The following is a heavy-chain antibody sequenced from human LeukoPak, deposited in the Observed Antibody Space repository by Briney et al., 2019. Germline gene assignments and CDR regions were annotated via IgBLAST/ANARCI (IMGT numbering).Heavy chain of an antibody. CDR1: GGSISSNNW. J-gene: IGHJ5*02. CDR3: ARSIPYYDFWSGYYINWFDP. CDR2: IYHSGSP. V-gene: IGHV4-4*02. D-gene: IGHD3-3*01. Sequence: SETPSLTCAVSGGSISSNNWWGWVRQPPGKGLEWIGEIYHSGSPNYNPSLKSRVTISVDTSKNQFSLKLSSVTAADTAVYYCARSIPYYDFWSGYYINWFDPWGQGTLVTVSS.